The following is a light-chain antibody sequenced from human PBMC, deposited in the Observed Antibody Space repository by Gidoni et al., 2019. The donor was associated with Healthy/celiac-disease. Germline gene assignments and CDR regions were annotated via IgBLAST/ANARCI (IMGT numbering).Light chain of an antibody. J-gene: IGKJ1*01. V-gene: IGKV3-20*01. CDR2: GAS. CDR3: QQYGSSQT. CDR1: QSVSSSY. Sequence: DIVLTQSPGTLSLSPGESATLSCRASQSVSSSYLAWYQQKPGQAPRLLIYGASSRATVIPDRFSGSGSGTDFTLTISRLEPEDFAVYYCQQYGSSQTFGQGTKVEIK.